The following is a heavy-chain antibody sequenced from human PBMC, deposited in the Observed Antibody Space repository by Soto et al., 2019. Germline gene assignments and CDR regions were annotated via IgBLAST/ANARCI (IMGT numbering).Heavy chain of an antibody. V-gene: IGHV3-23*01. CDR1: GFTFSSYA. J-gene: IGHJ5*02. Sequence: GSLRLACEASGFTFSSYAKSWVRQAPGNGLECVSAISGSGGSTYYADSVKGRFTISRDNSKNTLYLQMNSLRAEDTAVYYCAKTAYYYDSSGYYYDHWGQATLVTDSS. CDR2: ISGSGGST. D-gene: IGHD3-22*01. CDR3: AKTAYYYDSSGYYYDH.